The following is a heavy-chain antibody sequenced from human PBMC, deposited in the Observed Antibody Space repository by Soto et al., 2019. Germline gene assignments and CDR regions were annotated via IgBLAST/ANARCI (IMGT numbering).Heavy chain of an antibody. Sequence: EVQLVESGGGLVQPGGSLSLSCAASGFTFSNYCMHWVRQVPGKGLVWVARIKGAGSSTNYADSVKGRFTISRDNAQNTLIVQINSLTAEDTAVDSCARGIPGHSAFDVWGQGTMVTVSS. CDR3: ARGIPGHSAFDV. V-gene: IGHV3-74*01. J-gene: IGHJ3*01. CDR2: IKGAGSST. CDR1: GFTFSNYC. D-gene: IGHD2-21*01.